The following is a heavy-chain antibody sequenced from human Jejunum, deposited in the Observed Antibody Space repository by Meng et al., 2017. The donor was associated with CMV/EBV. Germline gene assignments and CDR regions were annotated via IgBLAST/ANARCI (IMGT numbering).Heavy chain of an antibody. J-gene: IGHJ4*02. V-gene: IGHV4-30-4*08. Sequence: QVQLQEPAPVLVYPSQTLSLTCSVSGGSVGSGDYYWSWIRQPPGKGLEWIGYIHDTGSTYYNPSLKSRVDISLGTSRNHFSLTLSSVAAEDTAVYFCARGSIFVSFDSWGQGTLVTVSS. D-gene: IGHD3-3*01. CDR3: ARGSIFVSFDS. CDR1: GGSVGSGDYY. CDR2: IHDTGST.